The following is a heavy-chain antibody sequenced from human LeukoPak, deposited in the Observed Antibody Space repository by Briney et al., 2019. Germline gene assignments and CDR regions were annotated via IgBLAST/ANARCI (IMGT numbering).Heavy chain of an antibody. V-gene: IGHV3-20*04. CDR1: GFTFDDYG. Sequence: GGSLRLSCAASGFTFDDYGMSWVRQAPGKGLEWVSGINWNGGSTGYADSVKGRFTISRDNAKNSLYLQMNSLRAEDTAVYYCARDYSSSPFSNWFDPWGQGTLVTVSS. J-gene: IGHJ5*02. D-gene: IGHD6-13*01. CDR2: INWNGGST. CDR3: ARDYSSSPFSNWFDP.